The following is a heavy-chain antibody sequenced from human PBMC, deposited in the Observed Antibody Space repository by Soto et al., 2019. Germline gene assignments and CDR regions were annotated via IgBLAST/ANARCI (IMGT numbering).Heavy chain of an antibody. CDR1: GATFHNYA. CDR2: IIPLLGTV. D-gene: IGHD2-2*01. J-gene: IGHJ6*02. V-gene: IGHV1-69*06. Sequence: QVQLVQSGSEVKKPGSSVRVSCQGSGATFHNYAVSWVRQAPGQGLAWMGGIIPLLGTVDIAQKFQGRITLFAATSRTTVDIELRSLTSEDTALSYCASTDCSSQSCAIRGHHYYYGMDVWGQGTSVTVS. CDR3: ASTDCSSQSCAIRGHHYYYGMDV.